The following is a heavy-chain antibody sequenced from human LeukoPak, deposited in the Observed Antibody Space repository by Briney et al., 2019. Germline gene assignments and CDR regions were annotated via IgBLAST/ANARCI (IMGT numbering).Heavy chain of an antibody. V-gene: IGHV3-48*03. D-gene: IGHD3-10*01. CDR3: ARSHTWFGELFGY. CDR2: ISSSGTII. Sequence: PGRSLRLSCAASGVTFSNYEMSWVRQAPGKGLEWVSHISSSGTIIFYGDSVKGRFTISRDNAKNSLYLQMNSLRAEDTAVYYCARSHTWFGELFGYWGQGTLVTVSS. J-gene: IGHJ4*02. CDR1: GVTFSNYE.